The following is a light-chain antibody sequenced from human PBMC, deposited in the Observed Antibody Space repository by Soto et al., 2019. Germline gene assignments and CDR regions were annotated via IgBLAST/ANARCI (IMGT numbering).Light chain of an antibody. CDR3: NSYTSSNPYV. CDR2: EVS. V-gene: IGLV2-18*02. Sequence: QSVLTQPPSVSGSPGQSVTISCTGTSSEVGSYNRVSWYQQPPGIAPKLMIYEVSNRPSGVPDRFSGSKSGNTASLTISGLQPEDEADYYCNSYTSSNPYVFGTGTKVTVL. CDR1: SSEVGSYNR. J-gene: IGLJ1*01.